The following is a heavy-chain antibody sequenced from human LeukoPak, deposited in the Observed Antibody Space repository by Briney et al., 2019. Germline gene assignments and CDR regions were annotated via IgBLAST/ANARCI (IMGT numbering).Heavy chain of an antibody. D-gene: IGHD3-10*02. V-gene: IGHV3-23*01. CDR3: AELGITMIGGV. J-gene: IGHJ6*04. CDR2: ISGSGGST. Sequence: GGSLRLSCAASGFTFSSYWMSWVRQAPGKGLEWVSAISGSGGSTYYADSVKGRFTISRDNAKNPLYLQMNSLRAEDTAVYYCAELGITMIGGVWGKGTTVTISS. CDR1: GFTFSSYW.